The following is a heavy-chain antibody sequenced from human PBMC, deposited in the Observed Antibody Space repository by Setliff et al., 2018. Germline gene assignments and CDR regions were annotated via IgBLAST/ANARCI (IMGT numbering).Heavy chain of an antibody. CDR2: VYYSGTA. Sequence: SETLSLTCTVSDGSLSTYYWSWIRQPPGKGLEFSGYVYYSGTANYSPSLRSRLTISVDTSKNQFTLKVISVTAADTAVYYCARERTGHLYYYYYMDVWGKGTTVTVSS. CDR3: ARERTGHLYYYYYMDV. V-gene: IGHV4-59*12. CDR1: DGSLSTYY. J-gene: IGHJ6*03. D-gene: IGHD7-27*01.